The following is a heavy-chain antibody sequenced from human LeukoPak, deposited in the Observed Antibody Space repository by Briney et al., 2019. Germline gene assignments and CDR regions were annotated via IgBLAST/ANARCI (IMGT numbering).Heavy chain of an antibody. CDR3: ARTRSGYDSPYFFDY. Sequence: GGSLRLSCAASGFTFGSYWMSWVRQAPGKGLEWVANIKQDGSEKYYVDSVKGRFTISRDNAKNSLYLQMNSLRAEDTAVYYCARTRSGYDSPYFFDYWGQGTLATVSS. D-gene: IGHD5-12*01. CDR2: IKQDGSEK. J-gene: IGHJ4*02. V-gene: IGHV3-7*01. CDR1: GFTFGSYW.